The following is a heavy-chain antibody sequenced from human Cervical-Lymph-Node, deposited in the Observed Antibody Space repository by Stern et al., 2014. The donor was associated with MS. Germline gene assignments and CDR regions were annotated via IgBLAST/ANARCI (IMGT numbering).Heavy chain of an antibody. CDR2: ISYDGSNK. CDR1: GFTFSSYG. D-gene: IGHD5-18*01. J-gene: IGHJ4*02. Sequence: VQLVESGGGVVQPGRSLRLSCAASGFTFSSYGMPWVRQAPGKGLEWVAVISYDGSNKYYADSVKGRFTISRDNSKNTLYLQMNSLRAEDTAVYYCAKVLYGTAMAVLDYWGQGTLVTVSS. CDR3: AKVLYGTAMAVLDY. V-gene: IGHV3-30*18.